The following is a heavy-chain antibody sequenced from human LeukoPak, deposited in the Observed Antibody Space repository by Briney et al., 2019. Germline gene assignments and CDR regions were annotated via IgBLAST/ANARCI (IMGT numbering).Heavy chain of an antibody. CDR3: ATDLISYGSGSYSGICSGY. D-gene: IGHD3-10*01. V-gene: IGHV1-18*01. CDR1: GYTFTSYG. J-gene: IGHJ4*02. Sequence: ASVTVSCKASGYTFTSYGISWVRQAPGQGLEWMGWISAYNGNTNYAQKLQGRVTMTEDTSTDTAYMELSSLRSEDTAVYYCATDLISYGSGSYSGICSGYWGQGTLVTVSS. CDR2: ISAYNGNT.